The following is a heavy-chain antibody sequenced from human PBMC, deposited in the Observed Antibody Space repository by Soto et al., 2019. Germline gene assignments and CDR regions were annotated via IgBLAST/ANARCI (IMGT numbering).Heavy chain of an antibody. D-gene: IGHD5-18*01. CDR2: VSGSGGGT. CDR3: AKPVNTALVTGGNFDY. Sequence: PGGPLRLPCAASGCNFSNYAMSWVRQKTGKGLEWVSAVSGSGGGTYYADSVKGRFTISRDNSKNTLYLQMNSLRAEDTAVYYCAKPVNTALVTGGNFDYWGQRTLVTVSS. V-gene: IGHV3-23*01. J-gene: IGHJ4*02. CDR1: GCNFSNYA.